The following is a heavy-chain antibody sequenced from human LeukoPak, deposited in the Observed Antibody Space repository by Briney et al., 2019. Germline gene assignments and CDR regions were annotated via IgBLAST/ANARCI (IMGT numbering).Heavy chain of an antibody. J-gene: IGHJ1*01. Sequence: SETLSLTCTVSGGSISSYYWSWIRQPPGKGLEWIGYIYYSGSTNYSPSLKSRVTISVDTSKNQFSLKLSSVTVADTAVYFCARLPRGTQPPDYCQNWGQGTLVTVSS. V-gene: IGHV4-59*08. D-gene: IGHD1-1*01. CDR3: ARLPRGTQPPDYCQN. CDR2: IYYSGST. CDR1: GGSISSYY.